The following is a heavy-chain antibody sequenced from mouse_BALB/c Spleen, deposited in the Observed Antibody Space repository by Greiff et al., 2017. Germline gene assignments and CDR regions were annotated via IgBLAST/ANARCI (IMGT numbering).Heavy chain of an antibody. CDR1: GFTFSSYA. V-gene: IGHV5-6-5*01. CDR2: ISSGGST. D-gene: IGHD1-2*01. Sequence: EVMLVESGGGLVKPGGSLKLSCAASGFTFSSYAMSWVRQTPEKRLEWVASISSGGSTYYPDSVKGRFTISRDNARNILYLQMSSLRSEDTAMYYCATSRLRGFAYWGQGTLVTVSA. CDR3: ATSRLRGFAY. J-gene: IGHJ3*01.